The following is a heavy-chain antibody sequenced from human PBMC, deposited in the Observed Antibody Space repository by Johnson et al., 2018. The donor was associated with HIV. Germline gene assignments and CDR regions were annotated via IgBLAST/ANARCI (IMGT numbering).Heavy chain of an antibody. CDR2: ISHHGSNQ. CDR1: GFTFSSYA. J-gene: IGHJ3*02. Sequence: QVQLVESGGGVVQPGRSLRLSCAASGFTFSSYAMHWVRQAPGKGLEWVAVISHHGSNQFYGDSVKGRFTISRDNSKNTLYLQMNSLRAEETAVYYWAKEANPYSSSWYGDAFDIWGQGTMVTVSS. CDR3: AKEANPYSSSWYGDAFDI. V-gene: IGHV3-30*18. D-gene: IGHD6-13*01.